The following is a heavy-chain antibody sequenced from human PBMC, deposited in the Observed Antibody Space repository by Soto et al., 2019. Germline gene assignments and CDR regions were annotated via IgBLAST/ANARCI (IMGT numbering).Heavy chain of an antibody. CDR3: ARDFSRLGLHLD. CDR1: GGSVSSGSYY. J-gene: IGHJ4*02. V-gene: IGHV4-61*01. D-gene: IGHD3-3*01. CDR2: VYYSGST. Sequence: KHSDSLYLTRTVAGGSVSSGSYYWSWIRQPPGKGLEWIGYVYYSGSTNYNPSLKSRVTISVDTSKNQFSLNLGSVTAADTAVYYCARDFSRLGLHLDWGQGTLVTVS.